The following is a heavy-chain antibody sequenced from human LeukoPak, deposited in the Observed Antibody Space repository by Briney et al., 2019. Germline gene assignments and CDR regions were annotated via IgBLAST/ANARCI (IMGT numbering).Heavy chain of an antibody. Sequence: SETLSLTCTVSGGSISSYYWSWIRQPPGKGLEWIGYIYYNGGTNYNPSLRSRVTISVDTSKNHFSLRLSSVTAADTAMYYCARDFYGSGSYYPAFSWFDPWGQGTLVTVSS. CDR1: GGSISSYY. CDR2: IYYNGGT. V-gene: IGHV4-59*01. D-gene: IGHD3-10*01. J-gene: IGHJ5*02. CDR3: ARDFYGSGSYYPAFSWFDP.